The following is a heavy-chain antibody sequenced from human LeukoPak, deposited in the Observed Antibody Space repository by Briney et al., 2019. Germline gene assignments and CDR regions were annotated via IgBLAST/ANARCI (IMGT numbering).Heavy chain of an antibody. CDR2: IIPIFGTA. CDR3: ARDTAARPAYYYIDV. Sequence: GASVKVSCKGSGVTFSSYAISWVRQAPGQGLEWMEGIIPIFGTANYAQKFQGRVTITADESTSTAYMELSSLRSEDTAVYYCARDTAARPAYYYIDVWGKGTTVTVSS. V-gene: IGHV1-69*13. CDR1: GVTFSSYA. J-gene: IGHJ6*03. D-gene: IGHD6-6*01.